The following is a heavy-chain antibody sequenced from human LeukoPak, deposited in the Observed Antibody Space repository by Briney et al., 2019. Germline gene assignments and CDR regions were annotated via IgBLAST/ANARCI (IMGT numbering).Heavy chain of an antibody. D-gene: IGHD3-22*01. V-gene: IGHV4-39*01. CDR2: IYYSGST. Sequence: SETLSLTCTVSGGSISSSSYYWGWIRQPPGKGLEWIGSIYYSGSTYYNPSLKSRVTISVDTSKNQFSLKLSSVTAADTAVYYCAIGGSSGYSPLYYFDYWGQGTLVTVSS. CDR1: GGSISSSSYY. J-gene: IGHJ4*02. CDR3: AIGGSSGYSPLYYFDY.